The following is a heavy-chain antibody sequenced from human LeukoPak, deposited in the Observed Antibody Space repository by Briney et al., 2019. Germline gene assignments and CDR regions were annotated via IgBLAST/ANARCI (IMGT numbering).Heavy chain of an antibody. Sequence: ASVKVSCKVSGHTLSELPMYWVRQAPGEGLEWMGGFDPENDERIYAQKFRGRVTMTEDTSTNTAYMELSSLRSDDSAVYYCATEVTSIVPDYWGQGTLVTVSS. J-gene: IGHJ4*02. CDR2: FDPENDER. CDR1: GHTLSELP. V-gene: IGHV1-24*01. D-gene: IGHD2-21*02. CDR3: ATEVTSIVPDY.